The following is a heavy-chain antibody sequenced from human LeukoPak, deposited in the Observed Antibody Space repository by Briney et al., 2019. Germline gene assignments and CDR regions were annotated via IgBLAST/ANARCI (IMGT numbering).Heavy chain of an antibody. Sequence: PSETLSLTCTVSGGSISGYYWSWIRQPPGKGLEWIGYIYYSGSTTNNPSLKSRVTMSVDTSKNQLSLRVSSVTAADTAVCYCARHRSSGDDYWGQGTLVTVSS. CDR2: IYYSGST. D-gene: IGHD6-25*01. CDR1: GGSISGYY. CDR3: ARHRSSGDDY. J-gene: IGHJ4*02. V-gene: IGHV4-59*08.